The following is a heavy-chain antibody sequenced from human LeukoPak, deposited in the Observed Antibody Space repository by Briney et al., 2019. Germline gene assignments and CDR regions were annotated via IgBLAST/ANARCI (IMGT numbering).Heavy chain of an antibody. Sequence: ASVTVSCTASGYTFTSYYMHWVRQASGQGLEWMGVINPSGGSTSYAQKFQGRVTMTSDTSTSTVYMELSSLRSEDTAVYYCARSYGSGSEIFLFDYWGQGTLVTVSS. V-gene: IGHV1-46*01. CDR1: GYTFTSYY. D-gene: IGHD3-10*01. CDR2: INPSGGST. CDR3: ARSYGSGSEIFLFDY. J-gene: IGHJ4*02.